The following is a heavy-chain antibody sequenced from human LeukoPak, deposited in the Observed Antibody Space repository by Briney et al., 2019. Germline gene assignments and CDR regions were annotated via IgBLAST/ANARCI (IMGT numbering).Heavy chain of an antibody. CDR3: ARDLRRGSYYDGHYLDF. D-gene: IGHD3-10*01. CDR2: TSTHNGNK. Sequence: ASVKVSCKASGYTFTNYGFSWVRHAPGQGLEWMGWTSTHNGNKMYAQSLQGRVTVTTDTSTSTTYMELTSLRSDDTAVYYCARDLRRGSYYDGHYLDFWGQGTLVTVSS. V-gene: IGHV1-18*01. CDR1: GYTFTNYG. J-gene: IGHJ4*02.